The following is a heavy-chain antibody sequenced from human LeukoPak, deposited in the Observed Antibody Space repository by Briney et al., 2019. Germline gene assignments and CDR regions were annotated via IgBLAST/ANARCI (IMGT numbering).Heavy chain of an antibody. Sequence: GSLRLSCAASGFTFSNAWMSWVRQAPGKGLEWVGRIKSKTDGGTTDYAAPVKGRFTISRDDSKNTLYLQMNSLRAEDTAVYYCAKGDCGGDCYSGFDYWGQGTLVTVSS. CDR1: GFTFSNAW. V-gene: IGHV3-15*01. J-gene: IGHJ4*02. CDR2: IKSKTDGGTT. D-gene: IGHD2-21*02. CDR3: AKGDCGGDCYSGFDY.